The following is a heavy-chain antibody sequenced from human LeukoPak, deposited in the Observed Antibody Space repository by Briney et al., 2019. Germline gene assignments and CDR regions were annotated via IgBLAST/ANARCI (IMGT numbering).Heavy chain of an antibody. J-gene: IGHJ6*03. D-gene: IGHD3-16*01. CDR1: EFTFTTYW. CDR2: IKQDGSEK. V-gene: IGHV3-7*01. CDR3: ARDLRYYYYMDV. Sequence: GGSLRLSCEASEFTFTTYWMSCVRQVPGKGQEWVANIKQDGSEKYYVDSVKGRFTISGDNAKNSLYLQMNSLRAEDTAVYYCARDLRYYYYMDVWGKGTTVTISS.